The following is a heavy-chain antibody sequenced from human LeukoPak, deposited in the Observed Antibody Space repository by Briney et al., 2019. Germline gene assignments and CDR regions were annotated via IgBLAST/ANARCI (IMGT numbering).Heavy chain of an antibody. CDR2: INPNSGGT. J-gene: IGHJ6*03. Sequence: ASVKVSCKASGYTFTGYYMHWVRQAPGQGLEWMGWINPNSGGTNYAQKFQGRVTMTRNTSISTAYMELSSLRSEDTAVYYCARNYGDYPNYMDVWGKGTTVTVSS. V-gene: IGHV1-2*02. D-gene: IGHD4-17*01. CDR1: GYTFTGYY. CDR3: ARNYGDYPNYMDV.